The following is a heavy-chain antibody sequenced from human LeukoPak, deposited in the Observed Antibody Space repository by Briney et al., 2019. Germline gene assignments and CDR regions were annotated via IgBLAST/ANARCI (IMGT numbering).Heavy chain of an antibody. J-gene: IGHJ4*02. CDR3: ARGASSLFDY. D-gene: IGHD2-2*01. CDR2: ISSSSSYI. V-gene: IGHV3-21*01. CDR1: GFTFSSYS. Sequence: GGSLRLSCAASGFTFSSYSMNWVRQAPGKGLEWVSSISSSSSYIYYADSVKGRFTISRDNAKNLLYLQMNSLRAEDTAVYYCARGASSLFDYWGQGTLVTVSS.